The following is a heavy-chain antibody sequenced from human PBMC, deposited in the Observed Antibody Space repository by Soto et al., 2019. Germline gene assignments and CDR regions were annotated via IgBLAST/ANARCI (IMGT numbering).Heavy chain of an antibody. V-gene: IGHV1-18*01. CDR2: ISAYNGNT. J-gene: IGHJ6*02. CDR1: GYTFTNYR. CDR3: ARDRLERLALFYYYGMDV. Sequence: QVQVVQSGAEVKKPGASVEVSCKASGYTFTNYRISWVRQAPGQGLEWMGWISAYNGNTNYAQKLQGRVTMTTDPSTSTAYMELRSLRSDDTAVYYCARDRLERLALFYYYGMDVWGQGTTVTVSS. D-gene: IGHD1-1*01.